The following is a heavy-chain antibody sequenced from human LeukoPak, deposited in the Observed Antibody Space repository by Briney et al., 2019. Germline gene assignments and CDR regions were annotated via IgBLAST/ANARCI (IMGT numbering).Heavy chain of an antibody. CDR2: IVVGSGHT. CDR3: AATLTVTTGSTYYGMDI. D-gene: IGHD4-17*01. V-gene: IGHV1-58*02. Sequence: SVKVSCKASGFTFATSTMQWVRQARGQRLEWMGWIVVGSGHTNYAQKFQQRVTITRDMSASTAYIYLSSLTSEDTALYYCAATLTVTTGSTYYGMDIWGQGATVTVSS. CDR1: GFTFATST. J-gene: IGHJ6*02.